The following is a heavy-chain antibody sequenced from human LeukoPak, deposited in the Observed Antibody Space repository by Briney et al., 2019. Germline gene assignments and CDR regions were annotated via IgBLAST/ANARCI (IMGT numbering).Heavy chain of an antibody. V-gene: IGHV3-74*01. Sequence: LSGGSLILSCAAFGFTFSSYRMHWVRQAPGRGLVWVSRINSDGSSRHYADSVKGRFTISRDNAKNTLYLQMNSLRADDTAVYYCARVEKKLIVGSTNHWFDPWGQGTLVTVSS. CDR1: GFTFSSYR. D-gene: IGHD1-26*01. CDR2: INSDGSSR. CDR3: ARVEKKLIVGSTNHWFDP. J-gene: IGHJ5*02.